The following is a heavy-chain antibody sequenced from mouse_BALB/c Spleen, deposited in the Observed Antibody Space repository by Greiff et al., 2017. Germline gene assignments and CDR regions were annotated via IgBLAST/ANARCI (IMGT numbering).Heavy chain of an antibody. CDR2: IYPGDGDT. CDR1: GYAFSSSW. Sequence: VQLQQSGPELVKPGASVKISCKASGYAFSSSWRNWVKQRPGQGLEWIGRIYPGDGDTNYNGKFKGKATLTADKSSSTAYMQLSSLTSVDSAVYFCARRDDGYQYYYAMDYWGQGTSVTVSS. CDR3: ARRDDGYQYYYAMDY. V-gene: IGHV1-82*01. D-gene: IGHD2-3*01. J-gene: IGHJ4*01.